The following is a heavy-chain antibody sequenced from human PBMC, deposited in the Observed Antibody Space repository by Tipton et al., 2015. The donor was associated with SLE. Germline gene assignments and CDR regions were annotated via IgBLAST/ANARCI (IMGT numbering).Heavy chain of an antibody. V-gene: IGHV4-39*01. Sequence: TLSPTCTVSGGSISSSSYYWGWIRQPPGKGLEWIGSIYYSGSTYYNPSLKSRVTISVDTSKNQFSLKLNSVTAADTAVYYCAKHYYDSSGFFDSWGQGTLFTVSS. CDR3: AKHYYDSSGFFDS. J-gene: IGHJ4*02. CDR2: IYYSGST. D-gene: IGHD3-22*01. CDR1: GGSISSSSYY.